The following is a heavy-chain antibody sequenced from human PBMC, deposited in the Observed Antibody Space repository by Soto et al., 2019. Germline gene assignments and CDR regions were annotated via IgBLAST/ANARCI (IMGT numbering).Heavy chain of an antibody. Sequence: GGSLRLSCAASGFIFENFGMSWVRQAPGKGLEWISSISGSGFKKYYADSVKGRFTISRDNSKSTVYLELNNLSAEDAAVYHCAKNQGVELVPLATVDWFDPWGQGSVVTVSS. CDR1: GFIFENFG. J-gene: IGHJ5*02. V-gene: IGHV3-23*01. CDR2: ISGSGFKK. CDR3: AKNQGVELVPLATVDWFDP. D-gene: IGHD1-26*01.